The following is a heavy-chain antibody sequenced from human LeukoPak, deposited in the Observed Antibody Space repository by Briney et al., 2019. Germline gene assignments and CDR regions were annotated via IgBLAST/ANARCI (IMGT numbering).Heavy chain of an antibody. CDR2: ISGYNGNT. V-gene: IGHV1-18*01. Sequence: ASVKVSCKASGYTFTSYGISWVRQAPGQGLEWMGWISGYNGNTNYVQKLQGRVTMTTDTSTSTAYMELRSLRSDDTAVFYCARDILRDSDWLLSPIGDYYYGMDVWGQGTTVTVSS. CDR1: GYTFTSYG. D-gene: IGHD3-9*01. CDR3: ARDILRDSDWLLSPIGDYYYGMDV. J-gene: IGHJ6*02.